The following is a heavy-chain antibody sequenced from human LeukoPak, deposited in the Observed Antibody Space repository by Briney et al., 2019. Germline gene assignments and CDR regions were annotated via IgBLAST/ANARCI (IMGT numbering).Heavy chain of an antibody. V-gene: IGHV4-59*01. CDR2: IYYSGST. J-gene: IGHJ4*02. D-gene: IGHD1-1*01. CDR1: GGSISSYY. CDR3: ARGRYNSDHFDY. Sequence: SETLSLTCTVSGGSISSYYWSWIRQPPGKGLEWIGYIYYSGSTNYNPSLKSRVTISVDTSKNQFSLRLSSGTAADTAVYYCARGRYNSDHFDYWGQGTLVTVSS.